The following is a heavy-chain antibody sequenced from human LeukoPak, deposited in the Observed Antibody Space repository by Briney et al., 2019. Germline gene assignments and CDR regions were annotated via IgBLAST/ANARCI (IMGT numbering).Heavy chain of an antibody. V-gene: IGHV3-23*01. CDR1: GFTFSTYA. CDR2: ISGSGDST. J-gene: IGHJ4*02. D-gene: IGHD6-19*01. CDR3: ARDGRLVSLDY. Sequence: PGGSLRLSCAASGFTFSTYAVNWVRQAPGKGLEWVSTISGSGDSTYYADSVKGRFTISRDNSKNTLYLQMNSLRAEDTAVYYCARDGRLVSLDYWGQGTLVTVSS.